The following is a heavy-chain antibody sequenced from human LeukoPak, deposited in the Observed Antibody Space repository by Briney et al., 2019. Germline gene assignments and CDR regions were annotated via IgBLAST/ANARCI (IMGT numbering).Heavy chain of an antibody. V-gene: IGHV1-46*03. CDR2: INPSGGST. J-gene: IGHJ3*02. D-gene: IGHD2-2*01. CDR3: ARVSCSSTSCSHAFDI. Sequence: ASVKVSCKASGYTFTSYYMHWVRQAPGQGLEWMGIINPSGGSTSYAQKFQGRVTLTRDTSTSTAYMELSSLRSEDTAVYYCARVSCSSTSCSHAFDIWGQGTMVTVSS. CDR1: GYTFTSYY.